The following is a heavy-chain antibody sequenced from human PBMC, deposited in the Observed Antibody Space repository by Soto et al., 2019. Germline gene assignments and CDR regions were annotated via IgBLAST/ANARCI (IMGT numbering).Heavy chain of an antibody. D-gene: IGHD6-6*01. CDR1: GGTFSSYA. CDR2: IIPIFGTA. Sequence: QVQLVQSGAEVKKPGSSVKVSCKASGGTFSSYAISWVRQAPGQGLEWMGGIIPIFGTANYAQKFQGRVTITADESTSTADMELSSLRSEDTAVYYCARGVAARASPPYYYGMDVWGQGTTVTVSS. V-gene: IGHV1-69*01. J-gene: IGHJ6*02. CDR3: ARGVAARASPPYYYGMDV.